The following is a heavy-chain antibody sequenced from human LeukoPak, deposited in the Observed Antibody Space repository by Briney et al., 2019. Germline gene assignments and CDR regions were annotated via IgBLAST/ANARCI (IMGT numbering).Heavy chain of an antibody. J-gene: IGHJ4*02. CDR3: AKDFRIGYSAHFDY. CDR2: IYENGGTT. CDR1: GFTFRSHA. D-gene: IGHD2-21*01. Sequence: GGSLRLSCVGSGFTFRSHAMSWVRQAPEKGLEFVSGIYENGGTTYYADSVKGRFSISRDNSKSTLYLQMDSLRGEDTAVYYCAKDFRIGYSAHFDYWGQGALVTVSS. V-gene: IGHV3-23*01.